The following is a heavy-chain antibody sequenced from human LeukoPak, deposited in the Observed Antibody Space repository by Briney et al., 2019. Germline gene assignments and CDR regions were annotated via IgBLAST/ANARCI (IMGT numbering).Heavy chain of an antibody. CDR3: ANAVAGTFY. V-gene: IGHV3-30*18. Sequence: GSLILSCAASGFTFSSYGMHWVRQAPGKGLEWVAVISYDGSNKYYADSVKGRFTISRDNSKNTLYLQMNSLRAEDTAVYYCANAVAGTFYWGQGTLVTVSS. CDR2: ISYDGSNK. CDR1: GFTFSSYG. J-gene: IGHJ4*02. D-gene: IGHD6-19*01.